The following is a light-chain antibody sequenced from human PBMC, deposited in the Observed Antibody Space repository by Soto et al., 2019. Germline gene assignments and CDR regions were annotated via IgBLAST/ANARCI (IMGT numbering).Light chain of an antibody. CDR3: QHYNYWPPKT. J-gene: IGKJ1*01. CDR2: GAY. V-gene: IGKV3-15*01. Sequence: EIVLTQSPGTLSVSPGERTTLSCRASQSVVNNLAWYQQKHGQAPRLLIYGAYTRATGIPARFSGSGSGTDFTLTISSLQSEDFAVYYCQHYNYWPPKTFGQGTKVDI. CDR1: QSVVNN.